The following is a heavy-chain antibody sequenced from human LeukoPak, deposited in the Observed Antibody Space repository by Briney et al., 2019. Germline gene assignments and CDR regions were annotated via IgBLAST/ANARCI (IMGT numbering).Heavy chain of an antibody. J-gene: IGHJ4*02. D-gene: IGHD5-24*01. CDR1: GFSVISSW. CDR2: ISSDGTSS. Sequence: GGSLRLSCAAFGFSVISSWMHWVRQAPGKGLLWVSRISSDGTSSIYADSVKGRFTISIDNAMNTLYLQMSSLRVDGTAVYYCVRSTRDGHDWGQGTLVTVSS. V-gene: IGHV3-74*01. CDR3: VRSTRDGHD.